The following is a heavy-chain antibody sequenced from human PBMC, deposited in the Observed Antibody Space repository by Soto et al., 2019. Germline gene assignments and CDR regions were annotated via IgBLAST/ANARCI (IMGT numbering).Heavy chain of an antibody. J-gene: IGHJ4*02. CDR1: GGTFSTYG. D-gene: IGHD5-12*01. CDR2: ITPLLGIT. CDR3: ARDADRRWLQLFDH. V-gene: IGHV1-69*01. Sequence: QVQLVQSGAEVKKPGSSVKVSCKASGGTFSTYGVSWVRQAPGQWLEWMGGITPLLGITNYAQKFQARVTFTADESMTTAYMEMRGLRSDDTAVYFCARDADRRWLQLFDHWGQGTLVSVSS.